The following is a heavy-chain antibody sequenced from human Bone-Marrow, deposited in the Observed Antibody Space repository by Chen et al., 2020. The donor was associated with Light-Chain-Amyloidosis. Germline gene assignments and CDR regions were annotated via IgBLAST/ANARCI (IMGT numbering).Heavy chain of an antibody. J-gene: IGHJ4*02. CDR1: GFTFSSHW. Sequence: EVQLVESGGGLVQPGGSLRLICVASGFTFSSHWMSWVRQAPGKGLEWVANIKQDGSEKYYADSVKGRFTISRDNAKNSLYLQMNSLRAEDTAVYYCAEINTNWGQGTLVTVSS. CDR3: AEINTN. CDR2: IKQDGSEK. V-gene: IGHV3-7*01.